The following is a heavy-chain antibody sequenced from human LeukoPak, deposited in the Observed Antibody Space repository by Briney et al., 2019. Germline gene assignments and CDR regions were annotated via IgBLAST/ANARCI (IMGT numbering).Heavy chain of an antibody. Sequence: PGGSLRLSCAASGFTFSNYAMSWVRQAPGKGLEWVSGIGGVAGSAYYADFVKGRFTISRDNSNNTLYLQMNSLRVEDTAAYYCAKDRGDGSNRDGFFDYWGQGTLVTVSS. CDR1: GFTFSNYA. CDR2: IGGVAGSA. CDR3: AKDRGDGSNRDGFFDY. V-gene: IGHV3-23*01. D-gene: IGHD5-24*01. J-gene: IGHJ4*02.